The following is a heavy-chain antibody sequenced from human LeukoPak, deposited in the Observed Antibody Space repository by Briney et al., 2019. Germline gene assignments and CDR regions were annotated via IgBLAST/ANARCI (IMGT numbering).Heavy chain of an antibody. CDR1: GFTFSSYG. J-gene: IGHJ4*02. CDR2: VSYDGRTK. V-gene: IGHV3-30*18. D-gene: IGHD5/OR15-5a*01. CDR3: AKEWGVSLPFDY. Sequence: GGSLRLSCAASGFTFSSYGMHWVRQAPGKGLEWVAVVSYDGRTKYYADSVKGRFTISRDSSKNTLYLQMNSLRAEDTAVYYCAKEWGVSLPFDYWGQGTLVTVSS.